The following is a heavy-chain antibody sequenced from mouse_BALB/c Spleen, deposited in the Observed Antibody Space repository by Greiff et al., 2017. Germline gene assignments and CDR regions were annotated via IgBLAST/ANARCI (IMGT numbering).Heavy chain of an antibody. D-gene: IGHD1-1*01. J-gene: IGHJ4*01. CDR3: ARGLHYDGSSYDAMDY. Sequence: EVKLVESGGGLVKPGGSLKLSCAASGFTFSSYAMSWVRQTPEKRLEWVASISSGGSTYYPDSVMGRFTIFRDMARNILYLQRSSLRSEDTAMYYCARGLHYDGSSYDAMDYWGQGTSVTVSA. V-gene: IGHV5-6-5*01. CDR1: GFTFSSYA. CDR2: ISSGGST.